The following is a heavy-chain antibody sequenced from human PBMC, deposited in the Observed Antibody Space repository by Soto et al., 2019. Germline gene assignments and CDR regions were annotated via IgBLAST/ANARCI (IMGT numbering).Heavy chain of an antibody. CDR2: ISYDGSNK. CDR1: GFTFSSYA. D-gene: IGHD3-10*01. J-gene: IGHJ3*02. Sequence: QVQLVESGGGVVQPGRSLRLSCAASGFTFSSYAMHWVRQAPGKGLEWVAVISYDGSNKYYTDSVKGRFTISRDNSKTTLYLQMNGLRAEDTAVYYCARGGVGGFDAFDIWGQGTMVTVSS. V-gene: IGHV3-30-3*01. CDR3: ARGGVGGFDAFDI.